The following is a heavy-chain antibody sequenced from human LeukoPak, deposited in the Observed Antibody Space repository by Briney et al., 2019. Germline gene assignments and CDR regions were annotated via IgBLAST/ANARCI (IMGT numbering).Heavy chain of an antibody. CDR3: ARDWAGPFDY. J-gene: IGHJ4*02. V-gene: IGHV3-7*05. CDR2: IKQDGSEK. D-gene: IGHD6-19*01. Sequence: GGSLRLSCAASGLTFSSYWMSWVRQAPGKGLEWVANIKQDGSEKYYVDSVKGRFTISRDNAENSLYLQMNSQRAEDTAVYHCARDWAGPFDYWGQGTLVTVSS. CDR1: GLTFSSYW.